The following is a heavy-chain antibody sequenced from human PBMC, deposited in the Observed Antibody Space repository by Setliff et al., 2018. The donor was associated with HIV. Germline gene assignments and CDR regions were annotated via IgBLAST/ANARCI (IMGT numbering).Heavy chain of an antibody. V-gene: IGHV4-39*07. Sequence: SETLSLTCTVSGDSISSSSYYWGWIRQPPGKGLEWIGSIYYSGSTYYNPSLKSRVTISVDTSKNQFSLKLSSVTAADTAVYYCARSVGATGFYYYYYYMDVWGKGTTVTVSS. CDR2: IYYSGST. J-gene: IGHJ6*03. D-gene: IGHD1-26*01. CDR3: ARSVGATGFYYYYYYMDV. CDR1: GDSISSSSYY.